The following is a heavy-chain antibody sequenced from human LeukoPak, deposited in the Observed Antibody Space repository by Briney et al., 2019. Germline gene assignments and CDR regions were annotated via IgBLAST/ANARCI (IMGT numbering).Heavy chain of an antibody. CDR3: ARESRGSYFVGGYFDY. CDR1: GYTFTSYD. Sequence: ASVKVSCKASGYTFTSYDINWVRQATGQGLEWMGWMNPNSGNTGYAQKFQGRVTITRNTSISTAYMELSSLRAEDTAVYYCARESRGSYFVGGYFDYWGQGTLVTVSS. V-gene: IGHV1-8*03. D-gene: IGHD1-26*01. J-gene: IGHJ4*02. CDR2: MNPNSGNT.